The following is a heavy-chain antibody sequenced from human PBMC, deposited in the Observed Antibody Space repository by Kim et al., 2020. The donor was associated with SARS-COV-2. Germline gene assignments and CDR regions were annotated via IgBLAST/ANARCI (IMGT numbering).Heavy chain of an antibody. Sequence: GGSLRLSCAASGFTFSSYGMHWVRQAPGKGLEWVAVIWYDGSNKYYADSVKGRFTISRDNSKNTLYLQMNSLRAEDTAVYYCAKVWSDSGWPTPFDPWGQGTLVTVSS. CDR3: AKVWSDSGWPTPFDP. J-gene: IGHJ5*02. CDR1: GFTFSSYG. CDR2: IWYDGSNK. V-gene: IGHV3-33*06. D-gene: IGHD6-19*01.